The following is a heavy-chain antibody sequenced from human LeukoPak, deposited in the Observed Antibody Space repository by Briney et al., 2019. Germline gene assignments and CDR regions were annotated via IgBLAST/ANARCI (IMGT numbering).Heavy chain of an antibody. D-gene: IGHD6-13*01. CDR1: GGSFSGYY. J-gene: IGHJ4*02. V-gene: IGHV4-34*01. Sequence: SKTLSLTCAVHGGSFSGYYWSWIRQPPGKGLEWIGEINHSGSTNYNPSLKSRVTISVDTSKNQFSLKLSSVTAADTAVYYCARGVAAAGNATPSDYWGQGTLVTVSS. CDR2: INHSGST. CDR3: ARGVAAAGNATPSDY.